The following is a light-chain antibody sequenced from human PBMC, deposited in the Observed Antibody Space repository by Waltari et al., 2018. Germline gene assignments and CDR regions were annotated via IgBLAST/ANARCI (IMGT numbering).Light chain of an antibody. Sequence: QSVLTQPPSASGTPGQRVTISCSGSSSTLGRNTVHWYQQLPGTAPKLLIYNNNQRPSGVPDRFSGSKSGTSASLAISGLQSEDEADYYCAAWDASLNGPYVFGTGSKVTVL. CDR1: SSTLGRNT. J-gene: IGLJ1*01. V-gene: IGLV1-44*01. CDR2: NNN. CDR3: AAWDASLNGPYV.